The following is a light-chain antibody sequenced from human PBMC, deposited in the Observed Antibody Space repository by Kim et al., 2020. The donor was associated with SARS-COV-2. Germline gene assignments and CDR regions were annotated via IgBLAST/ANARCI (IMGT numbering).Light chain of an antibody. V-gene: IGKV3-15*01. CDR3: QQYDNWPQT. CDR2: GAS. CDR1: QSVGSN. Sequence: SVSPGERALLSCRASQSVGSNLAWYQQTPGQAPRLLIYGASTRATGIPPRFIGSGSGTDFTLTISSLQSEDSAVYSCQQYDNWPQTFGQGTKVDIK. J-gene: IGKJ1*01.